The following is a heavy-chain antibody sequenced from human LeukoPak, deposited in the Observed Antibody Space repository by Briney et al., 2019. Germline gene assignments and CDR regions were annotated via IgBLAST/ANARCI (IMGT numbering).Heavy chain of an antibody. CDR3: ARDPYTDYDFWSGSAFDI. J-gene: IGHJ3*02. CDR2: ISGSGGST. Sequence: GGSLRLSCVASGLIFSNQVMSWVRQAPGKGLEWVSSISGSGGSTYYADSVKGRFTISRDNAKNSLYLQMNSLRAEDTAVYYCARDPYTDYDFWSGSAFDIWGQGTMVTVSS. D-gene: IGHD3-3*01. CDR1: GLIFSNQV. V-gene: IGHV3-23*01.